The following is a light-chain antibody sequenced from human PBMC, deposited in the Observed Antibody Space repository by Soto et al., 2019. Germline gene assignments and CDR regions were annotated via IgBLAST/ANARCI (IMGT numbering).Light chain of an antibody. CDR1: SSNIGAGYD. CDR3: QSYDSSLSGYV. CDR2: ANS. J-gene: IGLJ1*01. V-gene: IGLV1-40*01. Sequence: QSVLTQPPSVSGAPGQRVTISCTGSSSNIGAGYDVNWYQQLPGTAPKFLIYANSNRPSGVPDRFSGYKSGTSASLAITGLQTEDEADYYCQSYDSSLSGYVFGTGTKVTVL.